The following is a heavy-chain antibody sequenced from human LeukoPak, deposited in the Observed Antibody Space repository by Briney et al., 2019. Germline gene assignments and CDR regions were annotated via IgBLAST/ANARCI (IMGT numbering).Heavy chain of an antibody. CDR3: ARDSTVTSWFDP. V-gene: IGHV1-2*02. Sequence: ASVKVSCKASGYTFTGYYMHWVRQAPGQGLEWMGWINPNSGGTNYAQKFQGRVTMTRDTSISTAYMELSRLRSDDTAVYYCARDSTVTSWFDPWGQGTLDTVSS. J-gene: IGHJ5*02. D-gene: IGHD4-17*01. CDR1: GYTFTGYY. CDR2: INPNSGGT.